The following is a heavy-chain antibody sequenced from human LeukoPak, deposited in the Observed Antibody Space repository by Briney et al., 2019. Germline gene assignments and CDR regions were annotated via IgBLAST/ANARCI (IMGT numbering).Heavy chain of an antibody. J-gene: IGHJ6*02. CDR1: GGSISSGGYY. V-gene: IGHV4-31*03. Sequence: PSQTLSLTCTVSGGSISSGGYYWSWIRQHPGKGLEWIGYIYYSGSTYYNPSLKSRVTISVDTSKNQFSLKLSSVTAADTAVYYCARGPLGRWYYYGMDVWGQGTTVTVSS. CDR2: IYYSGST. CDR3: ARGPLGRWYYYGMDV.